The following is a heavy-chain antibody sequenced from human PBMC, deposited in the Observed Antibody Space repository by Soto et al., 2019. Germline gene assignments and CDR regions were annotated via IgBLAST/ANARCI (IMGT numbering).Heavy chain of an antibody. CDR2: IYSGGST. D-gene: IGHD3-10*01. Sequence: EVQLVESGGGLIQPGGSLRHSCAASGFTVSSNYMSWVRPAPGKGLVWVSVIYSGGSTYYADSAKGGFTISRDTSKDTRYLQMTTRRAEDTAVYYWARHITVHPLLRYWGQGDLVTGSS. CDR1: GFTVSSNY. CDR3: ARHITVHPLLRY. J-gene: IGHJ4*02. V-gene: IGHV3-53*01.